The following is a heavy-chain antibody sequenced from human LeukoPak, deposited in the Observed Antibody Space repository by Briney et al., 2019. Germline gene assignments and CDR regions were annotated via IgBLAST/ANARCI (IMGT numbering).Heavy chain of an antibody. D-gene: IGHD2-8*01. Sequence: TLSLTCTVSGGSISSNNNYWSWIRQPAGKGLEWIGRVSTSGSTNYNPSLKSRVTISVDTSKNQFSLNLSSVTAADTAVYYCARGSARMVSNPLFDYWGQGTLVTVSS. CDR2: VSTSGST. J-gene: IGHJ4*02. V-gene: IGHV4-61*02. CDR1: GGSISSNNNY. CDR3: ARGSARMVSNPLFDY.